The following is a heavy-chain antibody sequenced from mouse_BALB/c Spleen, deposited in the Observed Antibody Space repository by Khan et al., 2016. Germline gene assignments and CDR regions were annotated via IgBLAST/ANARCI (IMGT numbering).Heavy chain of an antibody. D-gene: IGHD2-4*01. CDR2: IYPGDGDT. CDR1: GYTFTSYW. V-gene: IGHV1-87*01. Sequence: QVQLKQSGAELARPGASVTLSCKASGYTFTSYWMQWVKQRPGQGLEWIGAIYPGDGDTRYTQKFKGKATLTADKSSSTAYLQLSSLASEDSEGDDCARRGDYGPFFDWGQGTTLTVSS. CDR3: ARRGDYGPFFD. J-gene: IGHJ2*01.